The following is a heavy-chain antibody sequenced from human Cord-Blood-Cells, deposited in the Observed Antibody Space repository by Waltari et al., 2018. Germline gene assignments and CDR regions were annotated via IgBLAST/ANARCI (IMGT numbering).Heavy chain of an antibody. V-gene: IGHV4-34*01. J-gene: IGHJ4*02. CDR2: INHSGRT. CDR3: ASHPSWGERYFDY. D-gene: IGHD6-13*01. Sequence: QVQLQQWGAGLLKPSETLSLTCAVYGGSFSGYYWSWIRQPPGKGLEWIGEINHSGRTNYNPSLKSRVTISVDTSKNQFSLKLSSVTAADTAVYYCASHPSWGERYFDYWGQGTLVTVSS. CDR1: GGSFSGYY.